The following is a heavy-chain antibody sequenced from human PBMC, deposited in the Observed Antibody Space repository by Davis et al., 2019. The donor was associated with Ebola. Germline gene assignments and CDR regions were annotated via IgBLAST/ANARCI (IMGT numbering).Heavy chain of an antibody. CDR1: GFTFRNYW. CDR2: ISYDGTNK. Sequence: GGSLRLSCAASGFTFRNYWMHWVRQAPGKGLEWVAAISYDGTNKYYADSVRGRFTISRENAKHTLYLQMNSLRAEDRTVYYCAREGPGYCSGGSCRAFDIWGQGTMVTVSS. CDR3: AREGPGYCSGGSCRAFDI. V-gene: IGHV3-30-3*01. J-gene: IGHJ3*02. D-gene: IGHD2-15*01.